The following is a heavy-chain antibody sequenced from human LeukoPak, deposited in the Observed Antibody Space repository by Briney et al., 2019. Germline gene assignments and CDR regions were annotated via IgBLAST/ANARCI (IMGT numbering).Heavy chain of an antibody. D-gene: IGHD2-2*01. CDR2: IYYSGST. V-gene: IGHV4-31*03. J-gene: IGHJ6*02. CDR1: GGSISSGGYY. CDR3: AKVGRYCSSTSCFFSGFGDWNYDYYGMDV. Sequence: PSETLSLTCTVSGGSISSGGYYWSWIRQHPGKGLEWIGYIYYSGSTYYNPSLKSRVTISVDTSKNQFSLKLSSVTAADTAVYYCAKVGRYCSSTSCFFSGFGDWNYDYYGMDVWGQGTTVTVSS.